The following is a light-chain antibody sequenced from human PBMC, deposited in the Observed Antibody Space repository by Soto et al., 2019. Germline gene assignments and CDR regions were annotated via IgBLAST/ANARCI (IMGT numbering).Light chain of an antibody. J-gene: IGKJ1*01. CDR2: GAS. CDR1: QSVSISY. Sequence: EIVLTQSPGTLSLSPGERATLSCRASQSVSISYLAWYQQKPGQAPRLLIYGASSRATGIPDRFSGSGSGTDFTLTISRLEPEDFAVYYCQHYGSSLWTFGQGTKVEIK. V-gene: IGKV3-20*01. CDR3: QHYGSSLWT.